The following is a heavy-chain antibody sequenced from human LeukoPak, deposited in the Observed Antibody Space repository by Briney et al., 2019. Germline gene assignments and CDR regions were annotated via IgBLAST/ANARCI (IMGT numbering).Heavy chain of an antibody. J-gene: IGHJ6*02. CDR3: ARVDQRYYYGMDV. Sequence: SETLSLTCAVYGGSFSGYYWSWIRQPPGKGLEWIGEINHSGSTNYNPSLKSRVTISVDTSKNQFSLKLSSVTVADTAVYYCARVDQRYYYGMDVWGQGTTVTVSS. V-gene: IGHV4-34*01. CDR1: GGSFSGYY. D-gene: IGHD2-2*01. CDR2: INHSGST.